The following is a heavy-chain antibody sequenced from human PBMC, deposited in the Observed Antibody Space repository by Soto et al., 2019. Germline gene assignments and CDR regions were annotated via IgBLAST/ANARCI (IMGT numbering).Heavy chain of an antibody. CDR1: GFTFSGSA. J-gene: IGHJ5*02. D-gene: IGHD6-13*01. CDR2: IRSKANSYAT. V-gene: IGHV3-73*01. Sequence: VQLVESGGGVVQPGRSLRLSCAASGFTFSGSAMHWVRQASGKGLEWVGRIRSKANSYATAYAASVKGRFTISRDDSKNTAYLQMNSLKTEDTAVYYCTRKPAGIAAAGSWFDPWGQGTLVTVSS. CDR3: TRKPAGIAAAGSWFDP.